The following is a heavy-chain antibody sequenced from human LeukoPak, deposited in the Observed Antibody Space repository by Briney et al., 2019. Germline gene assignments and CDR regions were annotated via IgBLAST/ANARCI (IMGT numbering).Heavy chain of an antibody. Sequence: GGSLRLSCAASGFTFSSYWMSWVRQAPGKGLEWVANIKQDGSEKYYVDSVKGRFTISRDNAKNSLYLQMNSLRAEDTAVYYCARDSRSWLIYFDYWGQGTLVTVSS. J-gene: IGHJ4*02. D-gene: IGHD6-13*01. V-gene: IGHV3-7*01. CDR1: GFTFSSYW. CDR2: IKQDGSEK. CDR3: ARDSRSWLIYFDY.